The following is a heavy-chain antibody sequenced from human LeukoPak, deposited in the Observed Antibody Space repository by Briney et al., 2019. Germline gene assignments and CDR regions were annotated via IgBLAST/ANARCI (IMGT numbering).Heavy chain of an antibody. CDR3: AKAPRFGDHAAEYFYYYMDV. CDR1: GLTFSSYA. D-gene: IGHD3-16*01. CDR2: IPRNGGST. J-gene: IGHJ6*03. Sequence: GGSLRLSCAASGLTFSSYAMSWVRQAPGKGLEWVSSIPRNGGSTYYADSVKGRFTISRDNSKNTLYVQMNSLRVDDTAVYYCAKAPRFGDHAAEYFYYYMDVWGKGTTVTVSS. V-gene: IGHV3-23*01.